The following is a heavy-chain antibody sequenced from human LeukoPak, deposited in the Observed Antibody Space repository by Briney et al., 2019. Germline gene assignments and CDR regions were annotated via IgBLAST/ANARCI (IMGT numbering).Heavy chain of an antibody. D-gene: IGHD3-9*01. CDR3: ARTGGTLLRYFDWLPANYYYYYGMDV. CDR2: ISAYNGNT. Sequence: GASVKVSCKASGYTFTSYGISWVRQAPGQGLERMGWISAYNGNTNYAQKLQGRVTMTTDTSTSTAYMELRSLRSDDTAVYYCARTGGTLLRYFDWLPANYYYYYGMDVWGQGTTVTVSS. CDR1: GYTFTSYG. J-gene: IGHJ6*02. V-gene: IGHV1-18*01.